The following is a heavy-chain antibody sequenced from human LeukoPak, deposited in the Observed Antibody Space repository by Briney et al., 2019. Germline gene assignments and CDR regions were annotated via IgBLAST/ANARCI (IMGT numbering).Heavy chain of an antibody. J-gene: IGHJ4*02. V-gene: IGHV3-30*04. CDR3: ARDTYDSSGYYFVY. CDR1: GFTFSSYA. Sequence: PGGSLRLSCAASGFTFSSYAMHWVRQAPGKGLEWVAVISYDGSNKYYADSVKGRSTISRDNSKNTLYLQMNSLRAEDTAVYYCARDTYDSSGYYFVYWGQGTLVTVSS. D-gene: IGHD3-22*01. CDR2: ISYDGSNK.